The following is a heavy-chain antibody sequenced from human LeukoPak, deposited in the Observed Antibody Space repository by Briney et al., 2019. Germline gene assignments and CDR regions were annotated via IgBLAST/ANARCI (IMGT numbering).Heavy chain of an antibody. J-gene: IGHJ6*02. Sequence: GASVKVSCKASGGTFSSYAISWVRQAPGQGLEWMGWMNPNSGNTGYAQKFQGRVTMTRNTSISTAYMELSSLRSEDTAVYYCARTGDSSGPYYYYGMDVWGQGTTVTVSS. D-gene: IGHD3-22*01. V-gene: IGHV1-8*02. CDR2: MNPNSGNT. CDR3: ARTGDSSGPYYYYGMDV. CDR1: GGTFSSYA.